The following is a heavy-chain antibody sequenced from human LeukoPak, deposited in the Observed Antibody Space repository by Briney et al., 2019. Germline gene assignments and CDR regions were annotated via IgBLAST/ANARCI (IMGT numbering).Heavy chain of an antibody. CDR1: GFTFSNYW. Sequence: GGSLRLSCAASGFTFSNYWMHWVRQVPGKGLVWVSRITHDGGSTAYADSVKGRFTISRDNAKDTVYLQMNSLRAEDTAIYYRVRSRGAASVIEYWGQGTLVTVSS. CDR3: VRSRGAASVIEY. J-gene: IGHJ4*02. V-gene: IGHV3-74*01. CDR2: ITHDGGST. D-gene: IGHD2-15*01.